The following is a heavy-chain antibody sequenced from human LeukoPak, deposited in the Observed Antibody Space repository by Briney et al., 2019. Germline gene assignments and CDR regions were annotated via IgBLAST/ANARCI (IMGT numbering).Heavy chain of an antibody. V-gene: IGHV1-8*02. CDR2: MNPNSGST. CDR3: ARDRGSHGSGSWLAAWANTSPDYYMDV. CDR1: GYTFTSYD. D-gene: IGHD3-10*01. J-gene: IGHJ6*03. Sequence: GASVKVSCKASGYTFTSYDINWVRQATGQGLEWMGWMNPNSGSTSYAQKFQGRVTMTRDMSTSTVYMELSSLRSEDTAVYYCARDRGSHGSGSWLAAWANTSPDYYMDVWGKGTTVTVSS.